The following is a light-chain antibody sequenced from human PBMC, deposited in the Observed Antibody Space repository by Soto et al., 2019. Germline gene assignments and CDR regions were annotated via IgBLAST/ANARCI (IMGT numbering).Light chain of an antibody. CDR3: TSYTRTRNLL. J-gene: IGLJ2*01. CDR1: SSDVGAYNY. CDR2: EVS. Sequence: QLVLTQPASVSRSPGQSITISCTGTSSDVGAYNYVSWYQHHPGRAPKLIIFEVSHRPSGVSDRFSGSKSGNTASLTISGLQTEDEADYYCTSYTRTRNLLFGGGTKLTVL. V-gene: IGLV2-14*01.